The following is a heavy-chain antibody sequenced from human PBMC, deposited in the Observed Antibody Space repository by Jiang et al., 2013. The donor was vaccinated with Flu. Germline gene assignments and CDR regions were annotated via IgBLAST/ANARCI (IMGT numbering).Heavy chain of an antibody. CDR3: AFMTTVINGGGY. J-gene: IGHJ4*02. Sequence: KGLEWVAVISYDGSNKYYADSVKGRFTISRDNSKNTLYLQMNSLRAEDTAVYYCAFMTTVINGGGYWGQGTLVTVSS. V-gene: IGHV3-30*03. D-gene: IGHD4-11*01. CDR2: ISYDGSNK.